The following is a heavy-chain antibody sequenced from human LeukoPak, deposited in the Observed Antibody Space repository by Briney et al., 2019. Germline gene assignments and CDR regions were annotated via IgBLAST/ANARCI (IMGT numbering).Heavy chain of an antibody. D-gene: IGHD2-2*01. Sequence: GASVKLSCKASGYTFTSYGISWVRQAPGQGLEWMGWISAYDGNTNYAQKLQGRVTMTTDTSTSTAYMELRSLRSDDTAVYYCARGPPFDCSSTSCYEDGPFRWFDPWGQGTLVTVSS. V-gene: IGHV1-18*01. CDR1: GYTFTSYG. CDR3: ARGPPFDCSSTSCYEDGPFRWFDP. J-gene: IGHJ5*02. CDR2: ISAYDGNT.